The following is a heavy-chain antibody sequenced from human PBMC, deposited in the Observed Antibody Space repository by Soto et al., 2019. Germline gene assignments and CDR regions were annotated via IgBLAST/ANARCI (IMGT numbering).Heavy chain of an antibody. CDR1: DGSISSGDYY. CDR3: ARVALRAAAGAPIDY. CDR2: IYYSGST. V-gene: IGHV4-30-4*01. Sequence: SETLSLTCPVSDGSISSGDYYWSWIRQPPGKGLEWIGYIYYSGSTYYNPSLKSRVTISVDTSKNQFSLKLSSVTATDTAVYYCARVALRAAAGAPIDYWGQGTLVTVSS. J-gene: IGHJ4*02. D-gene: IGHD6-13*01.